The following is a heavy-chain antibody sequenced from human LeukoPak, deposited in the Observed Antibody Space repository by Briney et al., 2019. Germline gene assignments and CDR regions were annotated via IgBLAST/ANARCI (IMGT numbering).Heavy chain of an antibody. V-gene: IGHV4-39*01. D-gene: IGHD3-10*01. CDR3: ARHPPYGSRSWGAYYFDY. CDR1: TRSISTSNYY. Sequence: SQTLSLTCNLSTRSISTSNYYWDWIRQPPGKGLEWLGRMYYSGNTYYNPYLKSRVTISVDTSKNQFSLKLTSVTAADTAVYYCARHPPYGSRSWGAYYFDYWGQGKLVTFSS. CDR2: MYYSGNT. J-gene: IGHJ4*02.